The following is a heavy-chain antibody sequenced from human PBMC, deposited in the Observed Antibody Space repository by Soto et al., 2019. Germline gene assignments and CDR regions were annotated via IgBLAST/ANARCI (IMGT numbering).Heavy chain of an antibody. V-gene: IGHV1-2*02. CDR2: ISTKSGGT. CDR3: GRGRSGQIVVFY. J-gene: IGHJ4*02. CDR1: GYTFTGYY. Sequence: ASVKVTCKASGYTFTGYYIYWVRQAPGQGLEWMGWISTKSGGTNYAQRFQGRVTMTRDMSITTVYMELNNLSPDDTAVYYCGRGRSGQIVVFYWGQGTPVTVSS. D-gene: IGHD1-26*01.